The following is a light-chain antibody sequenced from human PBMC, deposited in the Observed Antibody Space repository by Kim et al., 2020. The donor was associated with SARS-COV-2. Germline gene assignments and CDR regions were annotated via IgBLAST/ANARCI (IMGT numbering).Light chain of an antibody. J-gene: IGLJ3*02. CDR1: NIGSKS. V-gene: IGLV3-21*04. CDR3: QVWDSSSDHRV. Sequence: APGKAARITRGGNNIGSKSVRWYQQKPGQAPVLVIYYDSDRPSGIPERFSGSNSGNTATLTISRVEAGDEADYYCQVWDSSSDHRVFGGGTKLTVL. CDR2: YDS.